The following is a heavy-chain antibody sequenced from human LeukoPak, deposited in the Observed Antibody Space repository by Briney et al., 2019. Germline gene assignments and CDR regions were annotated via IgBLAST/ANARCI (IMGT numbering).Heavy chain of an antibody. D-gene: IGHD2-8*01. J-gene: IGHJ6*02. CDR3: VGGYCTNGVCPYRASLYYGMDV. Sequence: SETLSLTCTVSGGSISSYYLSWIRQPPGKGLEWIGYIYYSGSTNYNPSLKSRVTISVDTSKDQFSLKLSSVTAADTAVYYRVGGYCTNGVCPYRASLYYGMDVWGQGTTVTVSS. V-gene: IGHV4-59*08. CDR2: IYYSGST. CDR1: GGSISSYY.